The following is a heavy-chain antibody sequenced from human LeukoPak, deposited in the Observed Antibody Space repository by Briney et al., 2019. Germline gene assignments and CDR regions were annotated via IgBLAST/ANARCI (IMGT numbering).Heavy chain of an antibody. CDR3: ARLPVVVVAAKYYFDY. CDR1: GGSISSSSYY. Sequence: PSETLSLTCTVSGGSISSSSYYWGWIRQTPGKGLEWIGSIYYSGSTYYNPSLKSRVTISVDTSKNQFSLKLSSVTAADTAVYYCARLPVVVVAAKYYFDYWGQGTLVTVSS. J-gene: IGHJ4*02. V-gene: IGHV4-39*01. CDR2: IYYSGST. D-gene: IGHD2-15*01.